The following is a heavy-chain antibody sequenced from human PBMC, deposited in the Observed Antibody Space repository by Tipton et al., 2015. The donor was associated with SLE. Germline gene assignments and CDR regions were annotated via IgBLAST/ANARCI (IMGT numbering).Heavy chain of an antibody. CDR1: GGSISSYY. J-gene: IGHJ6*03. Sequence: PSLTCTVSGGSISSYYWSWIRQPPGKGLEWIGYIYYSGSTNYNPSLKSRVTISLDTSKNLFSLKLSSVTAADTAVYYCAREARPYYYYYYMDVWGKGTTVTVSS. V-gene: IGHV4-59*12. CDR2: IYYSGST. CDR3: AREARPYYYYYYMDV.